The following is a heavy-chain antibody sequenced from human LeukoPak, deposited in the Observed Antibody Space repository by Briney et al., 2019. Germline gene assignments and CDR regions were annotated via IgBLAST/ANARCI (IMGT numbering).Heavy chain of an antibody. D-gene: IGHD2-2*01. J-gene: IGHJ5*02. CDR2: INPNSGGT. CDR3: AGGYCSSTGCYDWFDP. CDR1: GYTFTGYY. V-gene: IGHV1-2*02. Sequence: GASVKVSCKASGYTFTGYYMHWVLQAPGQGLEWMGWINPNSGGTNYAQKFQGRVTMTRDTSISTAYMELSRLRSDDTAVYYCAGGYCSSTGCYDWFDPWGQGTLVTVSS.